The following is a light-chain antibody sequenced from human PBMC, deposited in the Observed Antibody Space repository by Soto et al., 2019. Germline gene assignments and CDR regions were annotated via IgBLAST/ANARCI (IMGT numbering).Light chain of an antibody. J-gene: IGKJ5*01. CDR3: QQYNNWPS. CDR2: AAS. V-gene: IGKV1-6*01. Sequence: AIQMTQSPSSLSASVGDRVTITCRASQGIGNDLGWYQQKPGKAPKLLFFAASGLQSGVPSRFSGSGSGTDFTLTIRSLQSEDFAVYFCQQYNNWPSFGQGTRLEIK. CDR1: QGIGND.